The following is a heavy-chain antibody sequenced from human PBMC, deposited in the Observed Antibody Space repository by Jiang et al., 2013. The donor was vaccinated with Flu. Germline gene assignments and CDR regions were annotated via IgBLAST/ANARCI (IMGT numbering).Heavy chain of an antibody. CDR2: VSQGGGT. CDR3: VRHRGTGRSRINSYYYGIDV. J-gene: IGHJ6*02. Sequence: LLKPSETLTLTCSVFDGSINTGSSYWGWIRLPPGKGLEWIGSVSQGGGTDYNPLLKSRVTISLDAPKNQFSLTLTSVTAADTAVFYCVRHRGTGRSRINSYYYGIDVWGPGTTVTVSS. D-gene: IGHD3/OR15-3a*01. V-gene: IGHV4-39*01. CDR1: DGSINTGSSY.